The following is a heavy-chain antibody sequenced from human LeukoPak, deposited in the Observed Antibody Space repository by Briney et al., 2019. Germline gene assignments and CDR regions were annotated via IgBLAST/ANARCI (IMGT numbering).Heavy chain of an antibody. J-gene: IGHJ4*02. CDR2: IYIGCST. CDR3: ARLALSDYGDYVQWGYIDY. V-gene: IGHV3-53*01. D-gene: IGHD4-17*01. Sequence: QPGGSLRLSCAASGFTVRSYYMSWLRQAPEKGLGWVSVIYIGCSTYYADSVKGRFTISRDNSKNTLYLQMNSLRVEDTAVYYCARLALSDYGDYVQWGYIDYWGLGTLVTVSS. CDR1: GFTVRSYY.